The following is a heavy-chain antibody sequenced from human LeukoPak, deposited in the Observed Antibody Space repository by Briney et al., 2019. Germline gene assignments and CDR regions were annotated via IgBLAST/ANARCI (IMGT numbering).Heavy chain of an antibody. V-gene: IGHV4-39*07. CDR2: IYYSGST. D-gene: IGHD3-10*01. Sequence: SETLSLTCTVSGGSISSSSYYWGWIRQPPGKGLEWIGSIYYSGSTYYNPSLKSRVTISVDTSKNQFSLKLSSVTAADTAVYYCARAGTYYYGSGSYYQFGYWGQGTLVTVSS. J-gene: IGHJ4*02. CDR1: GGSISSSSYY. CDR3: ARAGTYYYGSGSYYQFGY.